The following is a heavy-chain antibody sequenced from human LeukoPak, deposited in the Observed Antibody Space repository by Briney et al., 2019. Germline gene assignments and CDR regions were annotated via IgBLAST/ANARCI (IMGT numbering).Heavy chain of an antibody. CDR3: AKDAPNSLSGSYGSIDAFDI. J-gene: IGHJ3*02. CDR2: ISSSGSTI. V-gene: IGHV3-11*01. CDR1: GFTFSDYY. Sequence: KPGGSLRLSCAASGFTFSDYYISWIRQAPGRGLQWVSYISSSGSTIYYADSVKGRFTISRDTAKNSLYLQMNSLRAEDTAVYYCAKDAPNSLSGSYGSIDAFDIWGQGTMVTVSS. D-gene: IGHD1-26*01.